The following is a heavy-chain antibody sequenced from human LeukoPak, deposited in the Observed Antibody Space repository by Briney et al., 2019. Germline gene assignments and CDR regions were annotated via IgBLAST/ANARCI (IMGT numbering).Heavy chain of an antibody. CDR2: IYEGRDT. CDR3: ARNSGWYTHDY. V-gene: IGHV4-59*08. Sequence: SETLSLTCTVSGDSITDYYWSWIRQPLGKELEWIGYIYEGRDTNYNPSLKSRVTLSFDTSKNLLSLRLSSVTAADTAMYYCARNSGWYTHDYWGRGTLVTVSS. J-gene: IGHJ4*02. D-gene: IGHD6-19*01. CDR1: GDSITDYY.